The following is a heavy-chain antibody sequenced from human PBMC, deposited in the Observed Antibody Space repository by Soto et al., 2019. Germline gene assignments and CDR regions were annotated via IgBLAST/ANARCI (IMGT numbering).Heavy chain of an antibody. CDR3: AKDRIVGATTIVRGGYYYGMDV. D-gene: IGHD1-26*01. J-gene: IGHJ6*02. CDR2: ISYDGSNK. CDR1: GFTFSSYG. Sequence: GGSLRLSCAASGFTFSSYGMHWVRQAPGKGLEWVAVISYDGSNKYYADSVKGRFTNSRDNSKNTLYLQMNSLRAEDTAVYYCAKDRIVGATTIVRGGYYYGMDVWGQGTTVTVSS. V-gene: IGHV3-30*18.